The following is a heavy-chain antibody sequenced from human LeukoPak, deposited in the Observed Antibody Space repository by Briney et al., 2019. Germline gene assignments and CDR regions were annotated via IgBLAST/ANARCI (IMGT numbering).Heavy chain of an antibody. J-gene: IGHJ3*02. CDR1: GFTVSSNY. Sequence: GGSPRLSCAASGFTVSSNYMSWVRQAPGKGLEWVSVIYSGGSTYYADSVKGRFTISRDNSKNTLYLQMNSLRAEDTAVYYCAREGGGDAFDIWGQGTMVTVSS. CDR2: IYSGGST. V-gene: IGHV3-53*01. D-gene: IGHD3-16*01. CDR3: AREGGGDAFDI.